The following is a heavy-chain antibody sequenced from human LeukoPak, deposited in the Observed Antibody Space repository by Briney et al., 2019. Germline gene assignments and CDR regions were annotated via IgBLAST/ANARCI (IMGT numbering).Heavy chain of an antibody. CDR2: ISGSGGST. D-gene: IGHD4-17*01. CDR1: GFTFSSYS. Sequence: PGGSLRLSCAASGFTFSSYSMNWVRQAPGKGLEWVSSISGSGGSTQYADSVQGRFAISRDNSKNTLYLQMNSLRVEDTAVYFCARDPNGDYIGTFDMWGRGTMVSVSS. J-gene: IGHJ3*02. V-gene: IGHV3-23*01. CDR3: ARDPNGDYIGTFDM.